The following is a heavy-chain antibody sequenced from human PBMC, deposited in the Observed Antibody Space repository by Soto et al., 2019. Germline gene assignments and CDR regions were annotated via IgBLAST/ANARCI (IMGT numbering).Heavy chain of an antibody. CDR1: GFTFSSYS. V-gene: IGHV3-48*01. D-gene: IGHD4-17*01. CDR2: ISSSSSTI. Sequence: GGSLRLSCAGSGFTFSSYSMNWVRQAPGKGLEWVSYISSSSSTIYYADSVKGRFTISRDNAKKSLYLQMNSLRAEDTAVYYCARLPTVTEPDFDYWGQGTLVTVSS. CDR3: ARLPTVTEPDFDY. J-gene: IGHJ4*02.